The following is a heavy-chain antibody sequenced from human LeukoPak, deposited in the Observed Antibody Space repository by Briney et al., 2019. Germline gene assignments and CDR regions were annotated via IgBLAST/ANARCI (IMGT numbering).Heavy chain of an antibody. V-gene: IGHV3-48*03. D-gene: IGHD6-6*01. Sequence: PGGSLRLSCAASGFTFSSYEMNCVRQAPGKGLEWVSYISSSGSAIFYADSVKGRFTISRDNARNSLYLQMNSLRAEDTAVYYCARVSRLQYTSSSEWSYWGQGTLVTVSS. J-gene: IGHJ4*02. CDR1: GFTFSSYE. CDR2: ISSSGSAI. CDR3: ARVSRLQYTSSSEWSY.